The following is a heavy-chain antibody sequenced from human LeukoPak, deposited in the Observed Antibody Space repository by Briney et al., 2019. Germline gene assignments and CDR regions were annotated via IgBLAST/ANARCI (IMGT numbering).Heavy chain of an antibody. Sequence: SETLSLTCTVSGGSASSSNYYWSWIRQPPGKGLEWIGYIYYSGTTNYNPSLKSRITISADTSKIQFSLKLSSVTAADTAVYYCARGSPQIFPHACDIWGQGTMVTVSS. D-gene: IGHD3-9*01. CDR2: IYYSGTT. CDR1: GGSASSSNYY. V-gene: IGHV4-61*01. J-gene: IGHJ3*02. CDR3: ARGSPQIFPHACDI.